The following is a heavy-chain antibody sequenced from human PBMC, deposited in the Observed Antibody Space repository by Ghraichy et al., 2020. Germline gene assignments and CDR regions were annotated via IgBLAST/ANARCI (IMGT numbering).Heavy chain of an antibody. Sequence: GGSLRLSCAASGFTFSSYWMSWVRQAPGKGLEWVANIKQDGSEKYYVDSVKGRFTISRDNAKNSLYLQMNSLRAEDTAVYYCARVPVAWLRPYFDYWGQGTLVTVSS. V-gene: IGHV3-7*03. J-gene: IGHJ4*02. D-gene: IGHD5-12*01. CDR3: ARVPVAWLRPYFDY. CDR2: IKQDGSEK. CDR1: GFTFSSYW.